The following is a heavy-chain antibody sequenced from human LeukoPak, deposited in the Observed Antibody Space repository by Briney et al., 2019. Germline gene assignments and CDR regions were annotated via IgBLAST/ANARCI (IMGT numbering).Heavy chain of an antibody. CDR3: ARGRGVVSHNWFDP. CDR2: MNPNSGNT. CDR1: GYTFTSYD. Sequence: GASVKVSCKASGYTFTSYDIIWVRQATGQGLEWMGWMNPNSGNTGYAQKFQGRVTMTRNTSISTAYMELSSLRSEDTAVYYCARGRGVVSHNWFDPWGQGTLVTVSS. J-gene: IGHJ5*02. V-gene: IGHV1-8*01.